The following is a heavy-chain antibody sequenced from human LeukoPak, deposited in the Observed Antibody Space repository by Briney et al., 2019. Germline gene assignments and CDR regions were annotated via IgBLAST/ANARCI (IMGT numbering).Heavy chain of an antibody. Sequence: GGSLRLSCAASGFTVSSNYMSWVRQAPGKGLEWVSVIYSGGSTYYADSVKGRFTISRDNSKNPLYLQMNSLRAEDTAVYYCARESGDGYNPFDYWGQGTLVTVSS. CDR3: ARESGDGYNPFDY. CDR2: IYSGGST. CDR1: GFTVSSNY. D-gene: IGHD5-24*01. V-gene: IGHV3-66*02. J-gene: IGHJ4*02.